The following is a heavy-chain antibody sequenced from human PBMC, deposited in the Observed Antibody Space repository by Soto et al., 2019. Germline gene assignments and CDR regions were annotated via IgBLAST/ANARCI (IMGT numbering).Heavy chain of an antibody. V-gene: IGHV3-11*01. CDR1: GFTFNDYY. CDR3: ARDTYSGYDFGL. CDR2: VSSSGNTM. J-gene: IGHJ5*02. Sequence: GGSLRLSCAASGFTFNDYYISWIRQAPGKGLEWVSYVSSSGNTMYYADSVKGRFIMSRDNAKNSVFLQMNSLRGEDTAVYYCARDTYSGYDFGLWGQGTLVTVSS. D-gene: IGHD5-12*01.